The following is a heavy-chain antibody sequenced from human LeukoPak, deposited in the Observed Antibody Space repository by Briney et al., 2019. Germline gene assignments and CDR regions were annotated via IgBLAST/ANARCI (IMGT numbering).Heavy chain of an antibody. J-gene: IGHJ4*02. D-gene: IGHD2-21*01. CDR2: IYYSGST. CDR1: GGSISSGDYY. CDR3: ARVWSWWPSFDY. Sequence: PSETLSLTCTVSGGSISSGDYYWSWIRHPPGKGLEWIGYIYYSGSTYYNPSLKSRVTISVDTSKNQFSLKLSSVTAADTAVYYCARVWSWWPSFDYWGQGTLVTVSS. V-gene: IGHV4-30-4*08.